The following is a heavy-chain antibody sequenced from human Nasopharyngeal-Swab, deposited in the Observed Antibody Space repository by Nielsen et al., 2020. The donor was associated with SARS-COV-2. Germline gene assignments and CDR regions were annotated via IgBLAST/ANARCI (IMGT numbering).Heavy chain of an antibody. CDR3: ARGVPITLVGVVSSGGNQFDP. V-gene: IGHV4-4*02. CDR1: GGSVSSSNW. J-gene: IGHJ5*02. Sequence: SETLSLTCAVSGGSVSSSNWWCWVRQPPRKGLEWIGEIYHSGSTNYNPSLKSRVTISVDKSKNQFSLKLSSVPAADTAVYYCARGVPITLVGVVSSGGNQFDPWGQGTLVTVSS. CDR2: IYHSGST. D-gene: IGHD3-3*01.